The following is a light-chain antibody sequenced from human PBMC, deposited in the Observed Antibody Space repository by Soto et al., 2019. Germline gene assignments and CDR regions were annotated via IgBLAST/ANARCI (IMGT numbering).Light chain of an antibody. Sequence: QSALTQPASVSGSPGQSITISCTGTSSDVGGYNYVSWYQQHPGKAPKLMIYAVSNRPSGVSNRFSASKSGNTASLTISGLQDEDEADYYCSSFTSSSILVFGGGTKVTVL. J-gene: IGLJ2*01. CDR2: AVS. CDR1: SSDVGGYNY. CDR3: SSFTSSSILV. V-gene: IGLV2-14*01.